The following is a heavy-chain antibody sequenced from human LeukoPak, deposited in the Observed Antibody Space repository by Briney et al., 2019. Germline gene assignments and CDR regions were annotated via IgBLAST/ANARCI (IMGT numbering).Heavy chain of an antibody. J-gene: IGHJ6*03. CDR2: INPNSGGT. CDR1: GYTFTGYY. Sequence: ASVKVSCKASGYTFTGYYMHWVRQAPGQGLEWMGWINPNSGGTNYAQKFQGRVTMTRDTPISTAYMELSRLRSDDTAVYYCAREPMVRGYYYMDVWGKGTTVTISS. CDR3: AREPMVRGYYYMDV. D-gene: IGHD3-10*01. V-gene: IGHV1-2*02.